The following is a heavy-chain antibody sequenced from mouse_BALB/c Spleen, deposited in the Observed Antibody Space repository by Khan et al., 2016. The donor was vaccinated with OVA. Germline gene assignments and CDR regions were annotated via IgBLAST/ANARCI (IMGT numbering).Heavy chain of an antibody. CDR3: ARDYYGTSWDFDV. CDR2: IRYDGSN. J-gene: IGHJ1*01. Sequence: EVQLQESGPGLVKPSQSLSLTCSVTGYSITSGYYWNWIRQFPGNKLEWMDYIRYDGSNNYNPSLKNRISITRDTSKNQFFLKLNSVTTEDTATYYCARDYYGTSWDFDVWGAGTTVTVSS. D-gene: IGHD1-1*01. V-gene: IGHV3-6*02. CDR1: GYSITSGYY.